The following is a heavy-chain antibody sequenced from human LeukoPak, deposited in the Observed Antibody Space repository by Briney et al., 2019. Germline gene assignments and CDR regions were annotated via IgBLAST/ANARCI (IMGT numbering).Heavy chain of an antibody. J-gene: IGHJ4*02. CDR2: INPNSGGT. CDR3: ARTTVTTRRYDY. Sequence: GASVKVSCKASGYTFTGYYMHWVLQAPGQGLEWMGWINPNSGGTNYAQKFQGRVTMTRDTSISTAYMELSRLRSDDTAVYYCARTTVTTRRYDYWGQGTLVTVSS. CDR1: GYTFTGYY. D-gene: IGHD4-11*01. V-gene: IGHV1-2*02.